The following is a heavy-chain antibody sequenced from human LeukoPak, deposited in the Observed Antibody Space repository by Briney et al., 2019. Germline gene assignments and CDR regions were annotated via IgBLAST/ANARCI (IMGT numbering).Heavy chain of an antibody. Sequence: SETLSLTCTVSGGSISSYYWSWIRQPPGKGLEWIGYIYYSGSTNYNPSLKSRVTISVDRSKNQFSLKLSSVTAADTAVYYCARARGLERRGYFDYWGQGTLVTVSS. D-gene: IGHD1-1*01. J-gene: IGHJ4*02. CDR1: GGSISSYY. CDR3: ARARGLERRGYFDY. V-gene: IGHV4-59*12. CDR2: IYYSGST.